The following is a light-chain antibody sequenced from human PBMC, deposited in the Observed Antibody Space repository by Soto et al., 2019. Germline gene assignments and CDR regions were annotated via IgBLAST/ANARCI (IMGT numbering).Light chain of an antibody. J-gene: IGLJ1*01. Sequence: QSVLTQPPSVSEAPRQRVTISCSGSSSNIGNNAVNWYQQLPGKAPKLLIYYDDLLPSGVSDRFSGSKSGTSASLAISGLQSEEGADYYCAAWDDSLNGYVFGTGTKVTVL. CDR3: AAWDDSLNGYV. CDR1: SSNIGNNA. CDR2: YDD. V-gene: IGLV1-36*01.